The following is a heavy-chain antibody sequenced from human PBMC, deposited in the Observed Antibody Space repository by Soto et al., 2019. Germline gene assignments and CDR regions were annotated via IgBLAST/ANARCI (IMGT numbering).Heavy chain of an antibody. J-gene: IGHJ4*02. D-gene: IGHD2-21*02. CDR1: GYSFTSYW. CDR3: ARPVEAYCGGDCYPAFDY. Sequence: PGESLKISCKGSGYSFTSYWIGWVRQMPGKGLEWMGIIYPGDSDTRYSPSFQGQVTISADKSISTAYLQWSSLKASDTAMYYCARPVEAYCGGDCYPAFDYWGQGTLVTVSS. CDR2: IYPGDSDT. V-gene: IGHV5-51*01.